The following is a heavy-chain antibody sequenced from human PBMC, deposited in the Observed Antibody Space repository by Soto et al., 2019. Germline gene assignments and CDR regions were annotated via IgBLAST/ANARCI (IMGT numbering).Heavy chain of an antibody. V-gene: IGHV1-2*02. CDR3: ARDYPPDYYDSSGYYFGGWFDL. D-gene: IGHD3-22*01. CDR2: INPNSGGT. Sequence: GASVKVSCKASGYTFTGYYMHWVRQAPGQGLEWMGWINPNSGGTNYAQKFQGRVTMTRDTSISTAYMELSRLRFDDTAVYYCARDYPPDYYDSSGYYFGGWFDLWGQGTRVTVSS. CDR1: GYTFTGYY. J-gene: IGHJ5*02.